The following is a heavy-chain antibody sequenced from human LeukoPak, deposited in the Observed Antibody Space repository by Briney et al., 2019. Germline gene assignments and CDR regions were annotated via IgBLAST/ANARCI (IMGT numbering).Heavy chain of an antibody. D-gene: IGHD4-17*01. CDR2: IYYSGST. J-gene: IGHJ3*02. CDR3: ARVRAVTWAFDI. Sequence: SETLSLTCTVSGGSISSSSYYWGWIRQPPGKGLEWIGSIYYSGSTYYNPSLKSRVTISVDTSKNQFSLKLSSVTAADTAVYYCARVRAVTWAFDIWGQGTMVTVSS. CDR1: GGSISSSSYY. V-gene: IGHV4-39*07.